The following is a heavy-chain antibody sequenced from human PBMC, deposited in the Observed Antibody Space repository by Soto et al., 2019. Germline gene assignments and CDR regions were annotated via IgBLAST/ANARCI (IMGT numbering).Heavy chain of an antibody. Sequence: SVKVSCKASGGTFSSYAISWVRQAPGQGLEWMGGIIPIFGTANYAQKFQGRVTITADKSTSTAYMELSSLRSEDTAVYYCARESAGEPQYYYYYYGMDVWGQGTTVTVSS. J-gene: IGHJ6*02. CDR3: ARESAGEPQYYYYYYGMDV. V-gene: IGHV1-69*06. CDR1: GGTFSSYA. CDR2: IIPIFGTA.